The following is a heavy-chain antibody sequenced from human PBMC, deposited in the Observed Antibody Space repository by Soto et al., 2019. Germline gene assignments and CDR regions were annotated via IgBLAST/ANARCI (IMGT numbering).Heavy chain of an antibody. D-gene: IGHD1-26*01. CDR3: ARGGSCSDNFIDV. Sequence: EVKLVESGGDLVQPGGSLRLSCAASGFTFSNYSMNWVRQAQGKGLEWVAYISSRSYTIYYVESVKGRFTISRDNAKNSIYMQMNSLRDEETAVYYCARGGSCSDNFIDVRGQGATVTVSS. CDR2: ISSRSYTI. CDR1: GFTFSNYS. J-gene: IGHJ6*02. V-gene: IGHV3-48*02.